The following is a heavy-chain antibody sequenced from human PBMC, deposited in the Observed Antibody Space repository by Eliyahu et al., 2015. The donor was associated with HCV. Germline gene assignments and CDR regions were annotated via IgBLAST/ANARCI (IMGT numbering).Heavy chain of an antibody. V-gene: IGHV3-33*08. CDR1: GFXXXSYD. D-gene: IGHD6-13*01. CDR2: IWYDGSNK. CDR3: ARVPSSSWYDAFDI. J-gene: IGHJ3*02. Sequence: QVQLVESGGGVVQPGXSLRLSCAASGFXXXSYDMHXVRQAPGKGLEWVAVIWYDGSNKYYADSVKGRFTISRDNSKNTLYLQMNSLRAEDTAVYYCARVPSSSWYDAFDIWGQGTMVTVSS.